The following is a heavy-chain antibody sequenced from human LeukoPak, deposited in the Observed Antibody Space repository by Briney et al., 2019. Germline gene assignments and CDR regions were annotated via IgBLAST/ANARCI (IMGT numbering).Heavy chain of an antibody. CDR2: IYTSGST. CDR1: GGSISSGTYY. J-gene: IGHJ5*02. V-gene: IGHV4-61*02. Sequence: SETLSLTCTVSGGSISSGTYYWSWIRQPAGKGLEWIGRIYTSGSTNYNPSLKSRVTISVDTSKNQFSLKLSSVTAADTAVYYCAREVAAADRSFDPWGQGTLVTVSS. CDR3: AREVAAADRSFDP. D-gene: IGHD6-13*01.